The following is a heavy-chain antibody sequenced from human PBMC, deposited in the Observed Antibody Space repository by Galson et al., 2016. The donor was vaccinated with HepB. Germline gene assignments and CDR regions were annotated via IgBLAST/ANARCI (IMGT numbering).Heavy chain of an antibody. V-gene: IGHV5-10-1*01. D-gene: IGHD4-17*01. CDR1: GYRLTDYW. J-gene: IGHJ6*02. CDR3: ARALEYGSRNYYDYYAMDV. CDR2: IDPDDSYT. Sequence: QSGAEVKEPGESLRISCQGSGYRLTDYWITWVSQVPGKGLQWMGRIDPDDSYTNYSRSFQGHVTTSVDKSINTAYLQWSTLKASDTAIYYCARALEYGSRNYYDYYAMDVWGPGTTVIVSS.